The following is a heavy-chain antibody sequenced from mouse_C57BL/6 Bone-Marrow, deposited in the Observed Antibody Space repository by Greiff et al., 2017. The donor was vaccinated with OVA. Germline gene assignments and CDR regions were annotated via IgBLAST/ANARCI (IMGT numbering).Heavy chain of an antibody. Sequence: QVQLQQSGAELVRPGASVKLSCKASGYTFTDYYINWVKQRPGQGLEWIARIYPGSGNTYYNEKFKGKATLTAEKSSSTAYMQLSSLTSEDSAVYFCARTSNWDDAMDYWGQGTSVTVSS. CDR2: IYPGSGNT. J-gene: IGHJ4*01. V-gene: IGHV1-76*01. D-gene: IGHD4-1*01. CDR1: GYTFTDYY. CDR3: ARTSNWDDAMDY.